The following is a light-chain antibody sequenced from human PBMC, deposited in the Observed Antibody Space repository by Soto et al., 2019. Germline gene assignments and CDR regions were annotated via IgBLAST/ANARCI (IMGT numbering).Light chain of an antibody. CDR2: LGS. J-gene: IGKJ4*01. CDR1: QSLLHSNGYNY. V-gene: IGKV2-28*01. Sequence: DIVMTQSPLSLPVTPGEPASISCRSSQSLLHSNGYNYLDWYLQKPGQSPQLLIYLGSNRASAVPDRFSGSGSGTDFTLKVSRVEAEDVGVYYCMQALQTHQGFGGGNKVDIK. CDR3: MQALQTHQG.